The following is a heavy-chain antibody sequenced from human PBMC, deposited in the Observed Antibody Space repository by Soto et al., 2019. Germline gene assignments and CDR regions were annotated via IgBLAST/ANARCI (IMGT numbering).Heavy chain of an antibody. CDR1: GFTFTGYS. D-gene: IGHD2-21*01. CDR3: EREVVLTKWYFDN. CDR2: TSSDGGTK. Sequence: QVQLMESGGGVVQPGGSVRLSYETSGFTFTGYSMHWFRQAPGKGLEWVAVTSSDGGTKFYADSVKGRFTVSRDNSRKTLFLEMHSLRPEDTGIYYCEREVVLTKWYFDNWGQGILVTVSS. J-gene: IGHJ4*02. V-gene: IGHV3-30-3*01.